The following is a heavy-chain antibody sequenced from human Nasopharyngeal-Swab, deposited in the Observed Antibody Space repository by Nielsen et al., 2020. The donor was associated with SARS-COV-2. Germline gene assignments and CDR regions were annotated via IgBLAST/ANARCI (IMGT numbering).Heavy chain of an antibody. CDR1: GGSLNNYW. CDR3: ARHIRGWDAFDI. Sequence: LETLSLTCAVYGGSLNNYWWSWIRQTPGKGLEWIGEIYHRGTTNYNPSLKSRVTISVDTSKNQFSLELISVTAADTAVYYCARHIRGWDAFDIWGQGTTVTVSS. D-gene: IGHD6-19*01. J-gene: IGHJ3*02. V-gene: IGHV4-34*01. CDR2: IYHRGTT.